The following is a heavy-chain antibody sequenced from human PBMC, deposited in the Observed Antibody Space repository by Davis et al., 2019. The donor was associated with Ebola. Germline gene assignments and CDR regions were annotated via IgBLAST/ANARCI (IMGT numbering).Heavy chain of an antibody. CDR2: MSYDGSNK. Sequence: PGGSLRLSCAASGFTFSSYAMHWVRQAPGKGLEWVAVMSYDGSNKYYADSLKGRFTISRDNSKNTLSLQMDSLRADDTAVYYCAKSFLITGSHMSEFRGVDYWGQGTVVTVSS. CDR3: AKSFLITGSHMSEFRGVDY. J-gene: IGHJ4*02. CDR1: GFTFSSYA. D-gene: IGHD2-8*02. V-gene: IGHV3-30-3*01.